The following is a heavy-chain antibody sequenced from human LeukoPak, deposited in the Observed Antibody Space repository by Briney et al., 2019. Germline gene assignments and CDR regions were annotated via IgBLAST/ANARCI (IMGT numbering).Heavy chain of an antibody. V-gene: IGHV1-46*01. CDR3: ARGPRVVVVPAAINWYFDL. CDR2: INPDGGST. J-gene: IGHJ2*01. CDR1: GYIFVNYY. D-gene: IGHD2-2*01. Sequence: ASVKVSCKASGYIFVNYYMHCVRQAPGQGLEWMGIINPDGGSTSYAQKFQGRVTMTRDTSTSTVYMELSSLRSEDTAVYYCARGPRVVVVPAAINWYFDLWGRGTLVTVSS.